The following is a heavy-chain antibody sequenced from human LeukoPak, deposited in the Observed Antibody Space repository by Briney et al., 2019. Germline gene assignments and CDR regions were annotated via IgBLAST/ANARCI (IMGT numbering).Heavy chain of an antibody. Sequence: SETLSLTCTVSGYSISSGYYWGWIRQPPGKGLEWIGEINHSGSTNYNPSLKSRVTISVDTSKNQFSLKLSSVTAADTAVYYCARVLEWSPDYFDYWGQGTLVTVSS. CDR3: ARVLEWSPDYFDY. CDR1: GYSISSGYY. D-gene: IGHD3-3*01. V-gene: IGHV4-38-2*02. CDR2: INHSGST. J-gene: IGHJ4*02.